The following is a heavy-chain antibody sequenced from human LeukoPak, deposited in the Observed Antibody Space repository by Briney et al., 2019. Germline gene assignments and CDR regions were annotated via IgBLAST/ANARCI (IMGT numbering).Heavy chain of an antibody. CDR1: GYTFTSYG. CDR2: MSAYNGNT. J-gene: IGHJ5*01. D-gene: IGHD2-2*01. V-gene: IGHV1-18*01. Sequence: ASVKVSCKASGYTFTSYGISWVRQAPGQGLQWVGWMSAYNGNTNYAQKLQDRVTLTMDRSTSTAYMELRSLRSDDTAVYYCAKDGEYQLLSLNNYGDRNWFDSWGQGTLVTVSS. CDR3: AKDGEYQLLSLNNYGDRNWFDS.